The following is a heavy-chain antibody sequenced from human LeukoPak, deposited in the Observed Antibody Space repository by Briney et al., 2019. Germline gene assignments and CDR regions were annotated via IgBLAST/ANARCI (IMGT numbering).Heavy chain of an antibody. V-gene: IGHV7-4-1*02. D-gene: IGHD3-3*01. J-gene: IGHJ6*03. CDR1: GYTFTSYA. CDR2: INTNTGNP. CDR3: AREGGHYDFWSGYYHYYYYYYMDV. Sequence: ASVKVSSKASGYTFTSYAMNWVRQAPGQGLEWMGWINTNTGNPTYAQGFTGRFVFSLDTSVSTAYLQISSLKAEDTAVYYCAREGGHYDFWSGYYHYYYYYYMDVWGKGSTVSVSS.